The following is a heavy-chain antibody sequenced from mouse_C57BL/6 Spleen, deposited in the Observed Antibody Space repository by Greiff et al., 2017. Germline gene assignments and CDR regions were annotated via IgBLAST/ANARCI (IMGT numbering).Heavy chain of an antibody. V-gene: IGHV1-7*01. D-gene: IGHD1-1*01. CDR2: INPSSGYT. CDR1: GYTFTSYW. J-gene: IGHJ3*01. CDR3: ARDGSSYVPFAY. Sequence: VQLQESGAELAKPGASVKLSCKASGYTFTSYWMHWVKPRPGQGLEWIGYINPSSGYTKYNQKFKDKATWTADKSSSTAYMQLSSLTYEDSAVYYCARDGSSYVPFAYWGQGTLVTVSA.